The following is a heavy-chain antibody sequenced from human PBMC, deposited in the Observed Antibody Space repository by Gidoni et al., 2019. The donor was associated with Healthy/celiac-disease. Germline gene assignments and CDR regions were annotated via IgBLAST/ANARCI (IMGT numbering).Heavy chain of an antibody. D-gene: IGHD2-2*01. CDR3: ARDFPGYQLLSGWYFDL. Sequence: QVQLVQSGAEVKKPGASGKVSCKASGYTFTSYGISWVRQAPGQGLEWMGLISAYNGNTNYAQKRQGRVTMTTDTSTITADMELRSLRSDDTAVYYCARDFPGYQLLSGWYFDLWGRGTLVTVSS. CDR1: GYTFTSYG. V-gene: IGHV1-18*01. CDR2: ISAYNGNT. J-gene: IGHJ2*01.